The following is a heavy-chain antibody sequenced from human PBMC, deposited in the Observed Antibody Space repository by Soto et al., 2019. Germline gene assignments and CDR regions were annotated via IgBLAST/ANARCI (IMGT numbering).Heavy chain of an antibody. CDR2: INPSGGNT. CDR1: GYTFTDFY. CDR3: ARARPSIAVVLAGGLAP. D-gene: IGHD3-16*01. J-gene: IGHJ4*02. V-gene: IGHV1-46*01. Sequence: ASVKVSCKASGYTFTDFYIHWVRQAPGQGLEWMGIINPSGGNTIYATKFQGRVTMTRDTSTSTVYMELSSLRSEDTAVYYCARARPSIAVVLAGGLAPGGQGTLVTAS.